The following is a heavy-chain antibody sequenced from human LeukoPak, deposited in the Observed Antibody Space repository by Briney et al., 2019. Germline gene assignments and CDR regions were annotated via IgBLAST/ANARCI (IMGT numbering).Heavy chain of an antibody. J-gene: IGHJ2*01. Sequence: PSETLTLTCSVSAGSISSYYWSWVRQPPGKGLEWIGFIYNSDSTTYNPSLKSRVTLSVDTSKKHFSLNLSSVTAADTAVYYCARLSYWYFDFWGRGTLVTVSS. CDR3: ARLSYWYFDF. CDR1: AGSISSYY. V-gene: IGHV4-59*08. CDR2: IYNSDST.